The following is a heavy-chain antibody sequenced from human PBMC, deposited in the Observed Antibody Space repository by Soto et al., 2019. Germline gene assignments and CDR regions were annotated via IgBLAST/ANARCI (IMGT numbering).Heavy chain of an antibody. Sequence: GGSLRLSCAASGFTFSSYGMHWVRQAPGKGLEWVAVIWYDGSNKYYADSVKGRFTISRDNSKNTLYLQMNSLRAEDTAVYYCARDLGYCSGGSCDYYGMDVCGQGSTVTVSS. V-gene: IGHV3-33*01. CDR2: IWYDGSNK. J-gene: IGHJ6*02. CDR3: ARDLGYCSGGSCDYYGMDV. D-gene: IGHD2-15*01. CDR1: GFTFSSYG.